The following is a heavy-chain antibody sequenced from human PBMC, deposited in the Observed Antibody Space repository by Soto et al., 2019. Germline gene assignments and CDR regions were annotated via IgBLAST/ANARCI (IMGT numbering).Heavy chain of an antibody. CDR3: ARANWYSEY. V-gene: IGHV4-59*11. J-gene: IGHJ4*02. CDR2: IYYTGST. D-gene: IGHD7-27*01. CDR1: GGSINTHY. Sequence: QVHLQESGPGLVKPSETLSLTCTVPGGSINTHYWSWIRQPPGKGLEWIGYIYYTGSTNYNPSLKSRVTMSVDTSKNQCSLNLTSLTAADTAIYYCARANWYSEYWGQGTLVTVSS.